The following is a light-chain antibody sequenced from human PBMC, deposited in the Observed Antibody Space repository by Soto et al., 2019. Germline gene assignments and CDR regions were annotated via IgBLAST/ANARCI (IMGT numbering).Light chain of an antibody. Sequence: EIVLTQSPATLSLSPGERATLSCRASQSVSSYLAWYQQKPGQAPRLLIYDAYNRATGIPARFSGSGSGTEFTLSISSQEPEDFAVYYCQQRSNWPPITFGQGTRLEIK. CDR3: QQRSNWPPIT. CDR2: DAY. V-gene: IGKV3-11*01. J-gene: IGKJ5*01. CDR1: QSVSSY.